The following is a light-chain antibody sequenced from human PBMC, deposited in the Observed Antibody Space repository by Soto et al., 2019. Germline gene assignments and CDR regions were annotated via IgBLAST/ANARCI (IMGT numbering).Light chain of an antibody. CDR2: EVT. CDR1: SSDVGAYNY. Sequence: QSALTQPPSASGSPGQSVTISCTGTSSDVGAYNYVSWYQQHAGKAPKLVIYEVTKRPSGVPDRFSGSKSANTASLTVSGXXXXXXXXYYCSSFASSNTWVFGGGTQLTVL. CDR3: SSFASSNTWV. J-gene: IGLJ3*02. V-gene: IGLV2-8*01.